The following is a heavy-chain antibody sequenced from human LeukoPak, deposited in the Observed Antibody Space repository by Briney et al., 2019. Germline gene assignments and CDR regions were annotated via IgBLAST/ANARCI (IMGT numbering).Heavy chain of an antibody. CDR1: GYTFTGYY. V-gene: IGHV1-2*02. Sequence: ASVKVSCKASGYTFTGYYMHWVRQAPGQGLEWMGWINPNSGGTNYAHKFQGRVTMTRDTTISTAYMELSRLRSDDTAIYYCARDVGYSSAEYWGQGTLVTVSS. CDR3: ARDVGYSSAEY. D-gene: IGHD6-19*01. J-gene: IGHJ4*02. CDR2: INPNSGGT.